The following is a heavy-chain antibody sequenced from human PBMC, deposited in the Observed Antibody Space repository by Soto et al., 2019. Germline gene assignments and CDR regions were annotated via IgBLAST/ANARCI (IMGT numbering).Heavy chain of an antibody. CDR3: VGGQYYFDY. CDR2: ISYDGSDK. V-gene: IGHV3-30*03. J-gene: IGHJ4*02. CDR1: GFPFTSYG. Sequence: QVQLVESGGGVVQPGRSLRLSCAASGFPFTSYGMHWVREGPDKGLVWVAIISYDGSDKYYADSVKGRFTISRDNSKNTLYLQMNSLRPEDTALYYCVGGQYYFDYRGQGTLLIVSS. D-gene: IGHD3-10*01.